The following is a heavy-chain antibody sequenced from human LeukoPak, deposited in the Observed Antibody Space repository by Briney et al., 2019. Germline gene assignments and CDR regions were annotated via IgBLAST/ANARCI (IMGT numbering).Heavy chain of an antibody. V-gene: IGHV3-7*01. Sequence: GGSPRLSCAASGFRFGDYWMTWARHIPGKGLEWVANIKQDGAEKHYAESVEGRFIISRDNAKNSLYLEMDSLKVEDTAVYYCARVGAWDLQRVFEYWGQGTLVTVSS. D-gene: IGHD1-26*01. CDR3: ARVGAWDLQRVFEY. CDR1: GFRFGDYW. J-gene: IGHJ4*02. CDR2: IKQDGAEK.